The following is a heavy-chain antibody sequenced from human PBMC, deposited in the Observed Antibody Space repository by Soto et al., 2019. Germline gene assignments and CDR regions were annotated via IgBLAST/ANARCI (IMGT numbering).Heavy chain of an antibody. CDR3: ARGPSRLIMIAEPDEGSLWLDP. J-gene: IGHJ5*02. CDR2: INPSGGST. D-gene: IGHD3-22*01. CDR1: GYTFTSYY. Sequence: ASVKVTCKASGYTFTSYYMHWVRQAPGQGREWMRIINPSGGSTSYAQKFQGRVTMTRDTSTSTVYMELSSLRSEDTAVYYCARGPSRLIMIAEPDEGSLWLDPWGQGTLVTVSS. V-gene: IGHV1-46*01.